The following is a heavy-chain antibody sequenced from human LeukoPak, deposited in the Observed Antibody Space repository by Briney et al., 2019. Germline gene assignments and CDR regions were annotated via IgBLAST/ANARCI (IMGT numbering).Heavy chain of an antibody. J-gene: IGHJ4*02. CDR3: ARGILVMVYAAFGY. CDR1: GGSFSGYY. CDR2: INHSGST. D-gene: IGHD2-8*01. Sequence: SETLSLTCGVYGGSFSGYYWTWIRQPPGKGLEWIGEINHSGSTNYNPSLTSRVTISIDTSKNQFSLKLSSVTAADTAVYYCARGILVMVYAAFGYWGQGTLVTVSS. V-gene: IGHV4-34*01.